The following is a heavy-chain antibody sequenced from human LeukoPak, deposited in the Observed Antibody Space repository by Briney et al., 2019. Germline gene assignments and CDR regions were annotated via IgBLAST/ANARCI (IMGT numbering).Heavy chain of an antibody. D-gene: IGHD2-15*01. CDR3: ARLGSGYCNGGSCSFWFDP. Sequence: ASVKVSCKASGYTFTSYGISWVRQAPGQGLEWMGWISAYNGNTNYAQKLQGRVTMTTDTSTSTAYMELRSLRSDDTAVYYCARLGSGYCNGGSCSFWFDPWGQGTLVTVSS. CDR2: ISAYNGNT. V-gene: IGHV1-18*01. J-gene: IGHJ5*02. CDR1: GYTFTSYG.